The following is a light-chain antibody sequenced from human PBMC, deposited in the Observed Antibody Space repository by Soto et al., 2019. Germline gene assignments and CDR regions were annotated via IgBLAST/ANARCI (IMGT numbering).Light chain of an antibody. CDR1: QSIGSN. CDR2: GAS. J-gene: IGKJ5*01. V-gene: IGKV3-15*01. CDR3: QQYNNWSPPIS. Sequence: EIIVTQSPATLSVSPGERATLSCRASQSIGSNLAWYQHKPGQAPRLLIYGASTRVTDIPARFSGIGSGTDFTLTISSLQSEDFAVYYCQQYNNWSPPISFGQGTRLEIK.